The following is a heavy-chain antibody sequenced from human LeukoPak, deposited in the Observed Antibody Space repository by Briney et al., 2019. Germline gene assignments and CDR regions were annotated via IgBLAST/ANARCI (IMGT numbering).Heavy chain of an antibody. J-gene: IGHJ4*02. D-gene: IGHD3-16*01. Sequence: SETLSLTCTVSGYSISSGYYWGWIRQPPGKGLEWIGSIYHSGSTYYNPSLKSRVTISVDTSKNQFSLKLSSVTAADTAVYYCARGYYDYVWGSTDYWGQGTLVTVSS. CDR2: IYHSGST. CDR1: GYSISSGYY. CDR3: ARGYYDYVWGSTDY. V-gene: IGHV4-38-2*02.